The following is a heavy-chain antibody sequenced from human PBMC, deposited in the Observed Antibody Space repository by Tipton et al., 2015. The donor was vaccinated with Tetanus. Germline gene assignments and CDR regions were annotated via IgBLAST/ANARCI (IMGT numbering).Heavy chain of an antibody. Sequence: TLSLTCIVSGGSISSYYWSWIRQPPGKGLEWIGYIYYSGSTNYNPSLKSRVTISVDTSKNQFSLKLSSVTAGDTAVYYCARPSSSWDRTWYFDLWGRGTLVTVSS. CDR3: ARPSSSWDRTWYFDL. CDR2: IYYSGST. V-gene: IGHV4-59*01. D-gene: IGHD6-13*01. J-gene: IGHJ2*01. CDR1: GGSISSYY.